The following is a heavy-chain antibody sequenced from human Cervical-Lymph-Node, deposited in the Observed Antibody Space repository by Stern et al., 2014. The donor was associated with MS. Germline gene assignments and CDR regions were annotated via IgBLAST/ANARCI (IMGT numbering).Heavy chain of an antibody. Sequence: QVQLVKSGAEVKKPGASVKVSRKASGYNFSNFDINWVRQATGQGLAWMGRIDPNSDTSRYAQKFQGRVTMTRDTSISTAYMELSSLRSDDTAVYYCARGREVYMVTSAFDSWGQGTLVTVSS. CDR1: GYNFSNFD. CDR2: IDPNSDTS. V-gene: IGHV1-8*01. J-gene: IGHJ4*02. CDR3: ARGREVYMVTSAFDS. D-gene: IGHD2-21*02.